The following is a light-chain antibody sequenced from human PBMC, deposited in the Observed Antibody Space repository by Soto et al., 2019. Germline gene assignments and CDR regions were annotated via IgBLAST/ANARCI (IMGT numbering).Light chain of an antibody. Sequence: DIQMTQSPSTLSASVGDRVTITCRASQSISSWLAWYQQKPGKAPKLLIYDASSLESGVPSRFSGSGSGTEVTLTISSLQPDDFATYYCQQYGTFGQGTKVEIK. CDR1: QSISSW. J-gene: IGKJ1*01. V-gene: IGKV1-5*01. CDR3: QQYGT. CDR2: DAS.